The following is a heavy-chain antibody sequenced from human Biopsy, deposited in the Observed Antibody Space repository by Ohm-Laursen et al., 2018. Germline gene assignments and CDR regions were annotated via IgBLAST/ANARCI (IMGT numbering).Heavy chain of an antibody. CDR2: VHHDGRA. CDR1: GGSISSSTTYY. Sequence: TLSLTCTVSGGSISSSTTYYWAWLRQPPGKGLEWIGEVHHDGRANYNPSLKSRVTISGDMSKKQFSLKLSGVTAADTAVYYCARFIVPSLHCSNGVCPIRWFDPWGQGTLVTVFS. V-gene: IGHV4-39*07. D-gene: IGHD2-2*01. J-gene: IGHJ5*02. CDR3: ARFIVPSLHCSNGVCPIRWFDP.